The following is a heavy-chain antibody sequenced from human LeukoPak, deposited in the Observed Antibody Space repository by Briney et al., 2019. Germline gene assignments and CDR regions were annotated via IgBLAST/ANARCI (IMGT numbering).Heavy chain of an antibody. D-gene: IGHD2-2*01. CDR3: AKDHDAYQVLFAMDV. CDR2: ISYDGSNK. J-gene: IGHJ6*02. V-gene: IGHV3-30*18. Sequence: GGSLRLSCAASGFTFSSYGMHWVRQAPGKGLEWVAVISYDGSNKYYADSVKGRFTISRDNSKNTLYLQMNSLRAEDTAVYYCAKDHDAYQVLFAMDVWGQGTTVTVS. CDR1: GFTFSSYG.